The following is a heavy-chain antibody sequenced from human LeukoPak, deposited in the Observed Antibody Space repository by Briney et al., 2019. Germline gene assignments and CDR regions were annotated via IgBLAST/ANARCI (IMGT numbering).Heavy chain of an antibody. CDR3: ARKVAFDI. CDR2: IDSYGTTI. CDR1: GFSLSDYY. J-gene: IGHJ3*02. Sequence: GGSLRLSCAASGFSLSDYYMSWIRQAPGKGLEWVAYIDSYGTTIYYADSVKGRFTISRDSTKNSLYLQMNSLRVEDTAVYYCARKVAFDIWGQGTMVTVSS. V-gene: IGHV3-11*01.